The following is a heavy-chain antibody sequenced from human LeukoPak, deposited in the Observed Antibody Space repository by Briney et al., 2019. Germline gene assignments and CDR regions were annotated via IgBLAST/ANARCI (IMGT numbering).Heavy chain of an antibody. CDR1: GSTFSSYA. CDR2: ISGGGGST. J-gene: IGHJ4*02. V-gene: IGHV3-23*01. D-gene: IGHD1-1*01. Sequence: GGSLRLSCAASGSTFSSYAMNWVRQAPGKGLEWVSAISGGGGSTYYADSVKGRFSISRDNSKNTLYLQVNSLRAEDTALYYCAKRGNDDYFDSWGQGTLVTVSS. CDR3: AKRGNDDYFDS.